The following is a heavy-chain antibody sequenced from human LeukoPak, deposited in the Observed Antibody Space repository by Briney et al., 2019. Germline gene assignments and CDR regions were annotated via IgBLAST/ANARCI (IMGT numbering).Heavy chain of an antibody. D-gene: IGHD6-19*01. J-gene: IGHJ4*02. CDR1: GFTFSSHA. V-gene: IGHV3-23*01. Sequence: GGSLRLSCAASGFTFSSHAMSWVRQAPGKGLEWVSMITSGSGTTYYADSVKGRFIISRDISKNTLFLQMNSLRAEDTAVYYCAKGGVPGTHYFDYWGQGTLVTVSS. CDR2: ITSGSGTT. CDR3: AKGGVPGTHYFDY.